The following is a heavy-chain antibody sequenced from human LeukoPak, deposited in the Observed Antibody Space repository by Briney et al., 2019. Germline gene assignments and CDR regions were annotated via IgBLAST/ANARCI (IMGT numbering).Heavy chain of an antibody. CDR3: AKDRDSSGYYYYFDY. D-gene: IGHD3-22*01. Sequence: GGSLRLSCTASGFTFIKGWMSWVRQAPGKGLEWVSAISGSGGSTYYADSVKGRFTISRDNSKNTLYLQMNSLRAEDTAVYYCAKDRDSSGYYYYFDYWGQGTLVTVSS. CDR1: GFTFIKGW. CDR2: ISGSGGST. V-gene: IGHV3-23*01. J-gene: IGHJ4*02.